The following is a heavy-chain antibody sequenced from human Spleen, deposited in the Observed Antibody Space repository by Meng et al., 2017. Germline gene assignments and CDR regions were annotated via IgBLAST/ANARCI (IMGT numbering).Heavy chain of an antibody. CDR3: AGGAVVTLIFYHAMDV. Sequence: SETLSLTCTVSGSSISSGSYYWTWIRQPLGKGLEWIGHVYYSGNTDYNPSLKSRVTISVDTSRNQFSLKLSSVTAADTAVYYCAGGAVVTLIFYHAMDVWGQGTTVTVSS. CDR1: GSSISSGSYY. J-gene: IGHJ6*02. D-gene: IGHD2-21*02. V-gene: IGHV4-61*01. CDR2: VYYSGNT.